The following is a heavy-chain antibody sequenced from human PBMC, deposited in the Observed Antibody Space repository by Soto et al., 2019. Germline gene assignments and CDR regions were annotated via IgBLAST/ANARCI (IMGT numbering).Heavy chain of an antibody. CDR2: VSYDGNNE. V-gene: IGHV3-30-3*01. J-gene: IGHJ4*02. D-gene: IGHD4-17*01. Sequence: QVRLVESGGGVVRPGRSLRLACAASGFTFSSFPMHWVRQAPGKGLEWVAVVSYDGNNEYYADSVKGRFTISRDNSRTTLFLQMNSLRVEDTALYYCARGHTNYGDSLDYWGQGALVTVSS. CDR1: GFTFSSFP. CDR3: ARGHTNYGDSLDY.